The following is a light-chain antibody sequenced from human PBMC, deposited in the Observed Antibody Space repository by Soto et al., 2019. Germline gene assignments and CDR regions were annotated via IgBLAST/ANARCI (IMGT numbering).Light chain of an antibody. CDR3: QSYDSSLSGSNV. J-gene: IGLJ1*01. CDR1: SSNIGAGYD. V-gene: IGLV1-40*01. Sequence: QSVLTQPPSVCGAPEQRVTISCIGSSSNIGAGYDVHWYQQLPGTAPKLLIYRNSNRPSGVPDRFSGSKSGTSASLAITGLQAEDEADYYCQSYDSSLSGSNVFGTGTKLTVL. CDR2: RNS.